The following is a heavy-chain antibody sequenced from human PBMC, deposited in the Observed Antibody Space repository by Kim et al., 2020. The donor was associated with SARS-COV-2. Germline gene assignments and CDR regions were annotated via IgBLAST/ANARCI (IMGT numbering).Heavy chain of an antibody. D-gene: IGHD3-10*01. CDR3: AKATYYYGSGSSFDY. J-gene: IGHJ4*02. V-gene: IGHV3-30*02. Sequence: VKGRFTISRDNSKNTLYLQMNSLRAEDTAVYYCAKATYYYGSGSSFDYWGQGTLVTVSS.